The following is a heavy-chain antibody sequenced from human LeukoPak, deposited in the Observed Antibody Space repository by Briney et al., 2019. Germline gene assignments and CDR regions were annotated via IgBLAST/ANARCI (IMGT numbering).Heavy chain of an antibody. CDR3: AREGPILGDIVATMDAFDI. J-gene: IGHJ3*02. CDR2: ISSSGSTI. CDR1: GFTFSSYE. V-gene: IGHV3-48*03. D-gene: IGHD5-12*01. Sequence: GGSLRLSCAASGFTFSSYEMNWVRQAPGKGLEWVSYISSSGSTIYYADSVKGRFTISRDNAKNSLYLQMNSLRAEDTAVYYCAREGPILGDIVATMDAFDIWGQGTMVTVSS.